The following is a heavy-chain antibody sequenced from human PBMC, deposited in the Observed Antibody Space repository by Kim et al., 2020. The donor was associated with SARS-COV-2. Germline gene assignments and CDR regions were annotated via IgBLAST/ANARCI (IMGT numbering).Heavy chain of an antibody. J-gene: IGHJ4*02. Sequence: VKGRFTISRDNARNSLYLQMSSLRAEDTAVYYCARGVIYYDSSGYYFGYWGQGTLVTVSS. V-gene: IGHV3-48*03. CDR3: ARGVIYYDSSGYYFGY. D-gene: IGHD3-22*01.